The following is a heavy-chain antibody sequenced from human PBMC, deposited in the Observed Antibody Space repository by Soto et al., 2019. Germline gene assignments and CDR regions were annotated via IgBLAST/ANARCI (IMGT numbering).Heavy chain of an antibody. CDR2: IYWDDDK. CDR3: ALQTPGIAVAGTER. CDR1: GFSLSTSGVG. Sequence: QITLKESGPTLVIPTQTLTLTCTFSGFSLSTSGVGVGWIRQPPGKALEWLALIYWDDDKRYSPSLKSRLTITKDTSKNQVVLTMTKMDPVDTATYYCALQTPGIAVAGTERWGQGTLVTVSS. J-gene: IGHJ4*02. D-gene: IGHD6-19*01. V-gene: IGHV2-5*02.